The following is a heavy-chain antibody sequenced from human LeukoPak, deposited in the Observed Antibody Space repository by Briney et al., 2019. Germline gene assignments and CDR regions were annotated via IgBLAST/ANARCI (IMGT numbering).Heavy chain of an antibody. CDR1: GGSISSGDYY. D-gene: IGHD3-16*01. J-gene: IGHJ4*02. CDR2: IYYSGST. Sequence: SQTLSLTCTVSGGSISSGDYYWSWIRQPPGKGLEWIGYIYYSGSTNYNPSLKSRVTISVDTSKNQFSLKLSSVTAADTAVYYCARVLLVGGVTDYWGQGTLVTVSS. CDR3: ARVLLVGGVTDY. V-gene: IGHV4-61*08.